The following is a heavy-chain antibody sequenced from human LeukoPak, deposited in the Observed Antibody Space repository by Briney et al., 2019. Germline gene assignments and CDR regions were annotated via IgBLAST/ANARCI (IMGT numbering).Heavy chain of an antibody. D-gene: IGHD3-22*01. CDR2: ISGSGGST. Sequence: PGGSLRLSCAASGFTFSSYAMSWVRQAPGKGLEWVSAISGSGGSTYYADSVKGRFTISRDNSKNTLYLQMNSLRAEDTAVYYCAKDRGTPQYYYDSSSYYDYWGQGTLVTVSS. J-gene: IGHJ4*02. CDR3: AKDRGTPQYYYDSSSYYDY. CDR1: GFTFSSYA. V-gene: IGHV3-23*01.